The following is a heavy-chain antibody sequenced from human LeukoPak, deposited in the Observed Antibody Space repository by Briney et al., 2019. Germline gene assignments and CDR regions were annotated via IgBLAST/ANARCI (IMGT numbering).Heavy chain of an antibody. D-gene: IGHD5-24*01. Sequence: PGGSLRLSCSASGFTFSGYAVHWVRQAPGKGLEYVSAINNNGDKTYYADSVKGRFTITRDNSKNTLFLQMSSLRSEDTAVYYCVKRHNDNRNGYYQYWGQGTLVTVSS. J-gene: IGHJ4*02. CDR1: GFTFSGYA. V-gene: IGHV3-64D*06. CDR3: VKRHNDNRNGYYQY. CDR2: INNNGDKT.